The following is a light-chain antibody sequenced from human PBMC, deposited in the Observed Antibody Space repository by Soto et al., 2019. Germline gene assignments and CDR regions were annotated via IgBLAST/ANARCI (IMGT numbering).Light chain of an antibody. Sequence: EIMMTQSPATLSVSPGERATLSCRASQSVSSSLAWYQQKPGQAPRLLIYGASTRATGIPARFSGSGSGTEFTLTINRLKYADLDVYYCQQYNNWWTFGQGTKVDIK. CDR2: GAS. CDR1: QSVSSS. J-gene: IGKJ1*01. V-gene: IGKV3-15*01. CDR3: QQYNNWWT.